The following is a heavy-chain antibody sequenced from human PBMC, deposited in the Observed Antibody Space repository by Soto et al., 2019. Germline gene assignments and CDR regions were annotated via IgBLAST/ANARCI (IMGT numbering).Heavy chain of an antibody. J-gene: IGHJ3*02. V-gene: IGHV4-39*01. CDR3: ASRGKSGDDAFDI. D-gene: IGHD3-10*01. Sequence: QLQLQESGPGLVKPPETLSLTCTASGGSISRSSFYWGWIRQPPGKGLEWIGTIYNSGTTYYNPSLKSRVTISVDTSKNQFSLKLNSVTAADTAVYYCASRGKSGDDAFDIWGQGTMVTVSS. CDR1: GGSISRSSFY. CDR2: IYNSGTT.